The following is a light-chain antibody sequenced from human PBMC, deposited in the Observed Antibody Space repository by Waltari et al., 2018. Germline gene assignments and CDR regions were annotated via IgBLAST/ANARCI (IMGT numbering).Light chain of an antibody. J-gene: IGKJ2*01. Sequence: DIQMTQSPATLSASVGDRVTISCRASQSISSWLALYQQKPGKAPKILCFKACFLESGVPSRFSGSGSGTEFSLTISSLQPEDFATYYCQQYDDFPFTFGQGTKVEVK. CDR3: QQYDDFPFT. CDR2: KAC. CDR1: QSISSW. V-gene: IGKV1-5*03.